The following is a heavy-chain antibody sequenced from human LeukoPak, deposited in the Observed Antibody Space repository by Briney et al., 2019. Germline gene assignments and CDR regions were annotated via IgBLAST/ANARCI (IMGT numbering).Heavy chain of an antibody. J-gene: IGHJ3*02. Sequence: SQTLSLTCTVSGGSISSGAYYWSWIRQHPGKGLEWIGYIHYSGSTYYNPSPKSRVTISVDTSKNRFSLKVTSVTAADTAVYYCARGRENAFDIWGQGTMVTVSS. CDR2: IHYSGST. V-gene: IGHV4-31*03. CDR3: ARGRENAFDI. CDR1: GGSISSGAYY.